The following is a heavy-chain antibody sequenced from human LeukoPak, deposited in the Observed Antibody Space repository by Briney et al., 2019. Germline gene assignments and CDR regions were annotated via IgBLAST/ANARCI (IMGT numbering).Heavy chain of an antibody. Sequence: PSQTLSLTCAVSGGSISSGSYSWSWIRQPPGKGLEWIGYIYYSGSTYYNPSLKSRVTISVDTSKNQFSLKLSSVTAADTAVYYCARAVVVVTATPWFDPWGQGTLVTVSS. J-gene: IGHJ5*02. V-gene: IGHV4-30-4*01. D-gene: IGHD2-15*01. CDR3: ARAVVVVTATPWFDP. CDR1: GGSISSGSYS. CDR2: IYYSGST.